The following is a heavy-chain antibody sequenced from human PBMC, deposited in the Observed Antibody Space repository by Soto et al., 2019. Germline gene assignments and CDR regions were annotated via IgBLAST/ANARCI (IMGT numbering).Heavy chain of an antibody. Sequence: PGESLKISCKGSGYSCTSYWISWVRQMPGKGLEWMGRIDPSDSYTNYSPSFQGHVTISADKSISTAYLQWSSLKASHTAMYYCARLNWNYEDPRYWGQGTLVTVSS. CDR1: GYSCTSYW. D-gene: IGHD1-7*01. V-gene: IGHV5-10-1*01. CDR2: IDPSDSYT. J-gene: IGHJ4*02. CDR3: ARLNWNYEDPRY.